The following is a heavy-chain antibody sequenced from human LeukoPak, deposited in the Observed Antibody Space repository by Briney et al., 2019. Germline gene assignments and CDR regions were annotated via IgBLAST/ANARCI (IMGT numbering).Heavy chain of an antibody. CDR1: GYTFTSYD. CDR3: ARDRAADSSGYYYRDAFDI. D-gene: IGHD3-22*01. V-gene: IGHV1-8*03. Sequence: GASVKVSCKASGYTFTSYDINWVRQATGQGLEWMGWMNPNSGNTGYAQKFQGRVTITRNTSISTAYMELSSLRSEDTAVYYCARDRAADSSGYYYRDAFDIWGQGTMVTVSS. CDR2: MNPNSGNT. J-gene: IGHJ3*02.